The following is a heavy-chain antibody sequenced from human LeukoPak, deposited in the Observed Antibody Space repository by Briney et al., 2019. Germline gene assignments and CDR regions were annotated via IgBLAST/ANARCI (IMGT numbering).Heavy chain of an antibody. Sequence: SETLSLTCTVSGGSISHYYWSWLRQPPENGLEWIGYTYYGGGTKFNPSLKSRVAISVDTSKKQFSLNLTSVTAADTAVYYCARGPSVTSIGGPWGQGTLVTVSA. CDR1: GGSISHYY. V-gene: IGHV4-59*01. CDR3: ARGPSVTSIGGP. D-gene: IGHD4-17*01. CDR2: TYYGGGT. J-gene: IGHJ5*02.